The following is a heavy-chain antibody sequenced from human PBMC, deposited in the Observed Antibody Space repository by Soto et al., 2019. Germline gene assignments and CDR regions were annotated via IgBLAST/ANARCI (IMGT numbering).Heavy chain of an antibody. CDR2: IYYTGFT. CDR3: ARGWGRIFDY. J-gene: IGHJ4*02. CDR1: GGSISDETHY. Sequence: KASETLSLTCTVSGGSISDETHYWGCIRQPPGRGLEWIGTIYYTGFTYYNPSLKSRVTISVDTSKNQFSLKLSSVTAADTAVYYCARGWGRIFDYWGQGTLVTVSS. D-gene: IGHD7-27*01. V-gene: IGHV4-39*01.